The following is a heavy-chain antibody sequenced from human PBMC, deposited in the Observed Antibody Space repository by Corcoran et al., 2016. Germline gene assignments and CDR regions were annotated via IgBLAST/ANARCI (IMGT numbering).Heavy chain of an antibody. J-gene: IGHJ6*02. D-gene: IGHD6-13*01. CDR1: GGSISSSSYY. CDR2: IYYSGST. V-gene: IGHV4-39*07. CDR3: ARDLRIAARKPYYYYGMDV. Sequence: QLQLQESGPGLVKPSETLSLTCTVSGGSISSSSYYWGWIRQPPGKGLEWIGSIYYSGSTYYNPSLKSRVTISVDTSKNQFSLKLSSVTAADTAVYYCARDLRIAARKPYYYYGMDVWGQGTTVTVSS.